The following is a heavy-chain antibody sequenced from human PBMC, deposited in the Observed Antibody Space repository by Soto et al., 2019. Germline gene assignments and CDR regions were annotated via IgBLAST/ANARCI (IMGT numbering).Heavy chain of an antibody. CDR3: TGGGFAKNPDYNYLDF. Sequence: GGSLRLSCAASGFTFSSYAMSWVRQAPGKGLEWVSAISCSGGSTYYADSVKGRFTISRDNSKNTLYLQMNSLRAEDTAVYYCTGGGFAKNPDYNYLDFWGKGTTVTVSS. V-gene: IGHV3-23*01. D-gene: IGHD3-10*01. CDR2: ISCSGGST. CDR1: GFTFSSYA. J-gene: IGHJ6*03.